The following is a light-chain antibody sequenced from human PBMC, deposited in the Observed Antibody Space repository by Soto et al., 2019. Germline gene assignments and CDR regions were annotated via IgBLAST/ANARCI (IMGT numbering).Light chain of an antibody. V-gene: IGKV1-39*01. J-gene: IGKJ2*01. Sequence: DIQMTQSPSSQSAVVGDRVTITCRASQNIGKYLNWYQQKPGKAPNLLIYAASSLQSGVPPRFSGSGSGTDFTLTISGLHPEDFATYYCEQSYATPYTFGQGTKLEIK. CDR3: EQSYATPYT. CDR1: QNIGKY. CDR2: AAS.